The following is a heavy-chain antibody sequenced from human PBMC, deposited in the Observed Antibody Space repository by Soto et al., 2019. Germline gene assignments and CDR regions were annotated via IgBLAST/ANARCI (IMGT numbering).Heavy chain of an antibody. V-gene: IGHV5-51*01. Sequence: GESLKISCKSSGYSFISYWVAWVRQKPGKGLEWMGTFYPGDSTSTYSPSFQGQVTISVDKSISTAYLHLSSLKASDTAMYYCATIIGYCRNNDWYWTFDVWGQGTMVTVSS. J-gene: IGHJ3*01. CDR2: FYPGDSTS. CDR3: ATIIGYCRNNDWYWTFDV. D-gene: IGHD2-2*03. CDR1: GYSFISYW.